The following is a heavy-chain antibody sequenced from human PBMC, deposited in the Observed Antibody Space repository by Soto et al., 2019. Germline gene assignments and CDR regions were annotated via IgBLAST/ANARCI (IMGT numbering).Heavy chain of an antibody. J-gene: IGHJ4*02. D-gene: IGHD5-18*01. V-gene: IGHV3-30-3*01. CDR2: ISSDGTNK. CDR3: AGDGRRQRSYGGYYFDY. Sequence: QVQLVESGGGVVQPGRSLRLSCAASGFTFSSYAMHWVRQAPGKGLEWVAVISSDGTNKYYADSVKGRFTISGDNSKSTLYLQMNSLRAEDRAVDSCAGDGRRQRSYGGYYFDYWGQGTLVTVSS. CDR1: GFTFSSYA.